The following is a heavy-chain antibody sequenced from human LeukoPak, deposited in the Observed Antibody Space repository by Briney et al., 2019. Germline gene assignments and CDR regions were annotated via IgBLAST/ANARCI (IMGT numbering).Heavy chain of an antibody. D-gene: IGHD1-1*01. J-gene: IGHJ4*02. CDR3: ARGKQLWLHYFDY. CDR1: GFTFTSYS. V-gene: IGHV3-21*06. Sequence: GGSLRLSCTASGFTFTSYSMNWFRQAPGKGLEWASSVNTNSKYIYYADSVKGRFTVSRDNAKNSVFLQLNSLRAEDTAVYYCARGKQLWLHYFDYWGQGARVTVSS. CDR2: VNTNSKYI.